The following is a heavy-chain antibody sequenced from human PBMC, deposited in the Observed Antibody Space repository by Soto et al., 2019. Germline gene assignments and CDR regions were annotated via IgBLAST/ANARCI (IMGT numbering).Heavy chain of an antibody. V-gene: IGHV3-73*01. CDR2: IRSKANSYAT. CDR3: TGPVGGARGVIIDY. D-gene: IGHD3-10*01. CDR1: GFTFSGSA. J-gene: IGHJ4*02. Sequence: EVQLVESGGGLVQPGGSLKLSCAASGFTFSGSAMHWVRQASGKGLEWVGRIRSKANSYATAYAASVKGRFTISRDDSKNTAYLQMNSLKTEDPAVYYCTGPVGGARGVIIDYWGQGTLVTVSS.